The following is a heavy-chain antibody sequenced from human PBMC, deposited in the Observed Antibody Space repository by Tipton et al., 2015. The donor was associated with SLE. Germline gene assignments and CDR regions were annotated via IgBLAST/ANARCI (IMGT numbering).Heavy chain of an antibody. V-gene: IGHV3-73*01. D-gene: IGHD1-26*01. Sequence: SLRLSCVVSGFNFSDSAMHWVRQTPGKGLEWVGRIRSKHNTYATQYGESMKDRFTISRDDSKNTTYLQVNSLRVEDTAVYYCAREVVGAAGGNYFDYWGQGILVTVSS. CDR1: GFNFSDSA. CDR3: AREVVGAAGGNYFDY. J-gene: IGHJ4*02. CDR2: IRSKHNTYAT.